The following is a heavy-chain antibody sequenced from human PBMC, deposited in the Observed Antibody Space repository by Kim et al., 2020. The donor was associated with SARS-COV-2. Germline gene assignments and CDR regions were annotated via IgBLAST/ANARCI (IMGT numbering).Heavy chain of an antibody. D-gene: IGHD6-19*01. J-gene: IGHJ6*03. V-gene: IGHV1-2*06. CDR2: INPNSGGT. CDR1: GYTFTGYY. CDR3: ARAAWGSGRGGYYMDV. Sequence: ASVKVSCKASGYTFTGYYMHWVRQAPVQGLEWMGRINPNSGGTNYAQKFQGRVTMTRDTSISTAYMELSRLRSDDTAVYYCARAAWGSGRGGYYMDVWGKGTTVTVSS.